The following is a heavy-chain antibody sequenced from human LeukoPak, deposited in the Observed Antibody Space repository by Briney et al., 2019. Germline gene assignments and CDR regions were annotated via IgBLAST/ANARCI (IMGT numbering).Heavy chain of an antibody. V-gene: IGHV3-48*03. CDR2: ISGSGSSM. J-gene: IGHJ4*02. D-gene: IGHD3-3*01. CDR3: ARDGGPADYDIWSAYYDY. CDR1: GFTFSSYE. Sequence: GGSLRLSCAASGFTFSSYEMNWVRQAPGKGLEWVSYISGSGSSMYYADSVKGRFTISRDNAKNSLSLQMNSLRAEDTAVYYCARDGGPADYDIWSAYYDYWGQGALVTVSS.